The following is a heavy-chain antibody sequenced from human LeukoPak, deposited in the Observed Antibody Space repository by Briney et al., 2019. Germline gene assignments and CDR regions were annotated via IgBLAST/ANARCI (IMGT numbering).Heavy chain of an antibody. CDR2: ISGSGGST. J-gene: IGHJ5*02. D-gene: IGHD5-18*01. CDR3: AKDRYSYGSPFDP. V-gene: IGHV3-23*01. CDR1: GFTFSSYG. Sequence: PGGSLRLSCAASGFTFSSYGMSWVRQAPGKGLEWVSGISGSGGSTYYADSVKGRFTISRDNSKNTLYLQMNSLRAEDTAVYYCAKDRYSYGSPFDPWGQGTLVTVSS.